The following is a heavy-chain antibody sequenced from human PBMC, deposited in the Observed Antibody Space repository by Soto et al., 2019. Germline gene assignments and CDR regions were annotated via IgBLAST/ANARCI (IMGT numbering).Heavy chain of an antibody. CDR1: GFTVSSNY. CDR3: ASPTTVTTNYYYGMDV. Sequence: EVQLVESGGGLVQPGGSLRLSCAASGFTVSSNYMSWVRQAPGKGLEWVSVIYSGGSTYYADSVKGRFTISRDNSKITLYLQMNSLRAEDTAVYYCASPTTVTTNYYYGMDVWGQGTTVTVSS. J-gene: IGHJ6*02. D-gene: IGHD4-4*01. CDR2: IYSGGST. V-gene: IGHV3-66*01.